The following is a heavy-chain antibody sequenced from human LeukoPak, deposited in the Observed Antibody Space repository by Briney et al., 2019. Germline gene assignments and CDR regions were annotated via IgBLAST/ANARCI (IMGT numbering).Heavy chain of an antibody. J-gene: IGHJ5*01. CDR2: MYYSGST. D-gene: IGHD1-26*01. CDR1: GGSISSYY. CDR3: ARIGSYRTEFDF. V-gene: IGHV4-59*01. Sequence: SETLSLTCTVSGGSISSYYWSWIRQPPGKGLEWIGYMYYSGSTNYNPSLKSRVTISLDTSKNQFSLNLSSVTVADTAVYFCARIGSYRTEFDFWGQGTLVTVSS.